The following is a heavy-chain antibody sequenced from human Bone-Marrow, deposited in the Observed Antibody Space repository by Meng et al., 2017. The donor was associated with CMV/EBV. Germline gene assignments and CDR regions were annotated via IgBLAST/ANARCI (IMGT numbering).Heavy chain of an antibody. D-gene: IGHD3-10*01. J-gene: IGHJ6*02. CDR1: GFTFSSYS. CDR3: AREVDYSGYYYYYGMDV. V-gene: IGHV3-21*01. CDR2: ISSSSSYI. Sequence: GGSLRLSCVASGFTFSSYSMNWVRQAPGKGLEWVSSISSSSSYIYYADSVKGRFTISRDNAKNSQYLQMNSLRAQNTAVYDCAREVDYSGYYYYYGMDVWGQGTTVTVSS.